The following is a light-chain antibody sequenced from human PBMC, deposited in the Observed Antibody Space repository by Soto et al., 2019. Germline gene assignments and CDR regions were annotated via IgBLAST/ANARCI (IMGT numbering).Light chain of an antibody. CDR1: SSNIGAGYD. J-gene: IGLJ2*01. CDR2: GNS. Sequence: QPVLTQPPSVSGAPGQRVTISCTGSSSNIGAGYDVHWYQQLPGTAPKLLIYGNSNRPSGVPDRFSGSKSGTSASLAITGLQAEDEADYYCQSYDSSRSDGVVFGGGTKLTVL. CDR3: QSYDSSRSDGVV. V-gene: IGLV1-40*01.